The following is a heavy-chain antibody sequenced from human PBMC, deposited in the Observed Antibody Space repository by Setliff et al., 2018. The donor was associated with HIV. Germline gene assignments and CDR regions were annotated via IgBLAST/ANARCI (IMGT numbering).Heavy chain of an antibody. CDR2: VNHNGGT. J-gene: IGHJ4*02. CDR1: GGSLSNYY. V-gene: IGHV4-34*01. D-gene: IGHD3-3*01. Sequence: SETLSLTCGVNGGSLSNYYWSWIRQSPGKGLEWIGEVNHNGGTNYNPSLKSRVVVSVDRSKNQFSLKLISVTAADSAVYYCVRGANFYTPRKRIFDHWGQGTLVTVSS. CDR3: VRGANFYTPRKRIFDH.